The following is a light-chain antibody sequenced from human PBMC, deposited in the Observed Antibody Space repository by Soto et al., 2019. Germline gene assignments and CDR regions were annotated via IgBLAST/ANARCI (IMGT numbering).Light chain of an antibody. J-gene: IGKJ1*01. Sequence: EIVLTQSPGTLSLSPGERATLSCRASQSVSSSYLAWYQQKPGQAPRLLIYATSSRATGIPDRFGGSGSGTDFTLTISRLEPEDFAVYYCHQYSSAPRTFGQGTKVEIK. CDR3: HQYSSAPRT. V-gene: IGKV3-20*01. CDR1: QSVSSSY. CDR2: ATS.